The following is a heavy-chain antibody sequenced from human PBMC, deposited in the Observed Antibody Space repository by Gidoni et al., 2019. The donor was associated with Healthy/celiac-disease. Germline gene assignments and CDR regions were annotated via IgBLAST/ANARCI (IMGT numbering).Heavy chain of an antibody. CDR1: GFTFSSYS. CDR3: ASPYSGSYFGGDQYYYYGMDV. Sequence: EVQLVESGGGLVKPGGSLRLSCAASGFTFSSYSMNWVRQAPGKGLEWVSSISSSSSYIYYADSVKGRFTISRDNAKNSLYLQMNSLRAEDTAVYYCASPYSGSYFGGDQYYYYGMDVWGQGTTVTVSS. CDR2: ISSSSSYI. V-gene: IGHV3-21*01. D-gene: IGHD1-26*01. J-gene: IGHJ6*02.